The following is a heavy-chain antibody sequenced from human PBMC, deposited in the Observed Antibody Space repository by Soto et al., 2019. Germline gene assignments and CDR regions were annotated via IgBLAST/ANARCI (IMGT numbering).Heavy chain of an antibody. V-gene: IGHV3-23*01. CDR3: AGTSLGYCIAGSCPLAFDI. Sequence: EVQLLESGGGLVQPGGSLRLSCAASGFTFSSYAMSWVRQAPGKGLEWVSAISGSGGSTYYADSVKGRFTISRDNSKNTLYLQMNSLRADDTAVYYCAGTSLGYCIAGSCPLAFDIWGQGTMVTVSS. J-gene: IGHJ3*02. D-gene: IGHD2-15*01. CDR2: ISGSGGST. CDR1: GFTFSSYA.